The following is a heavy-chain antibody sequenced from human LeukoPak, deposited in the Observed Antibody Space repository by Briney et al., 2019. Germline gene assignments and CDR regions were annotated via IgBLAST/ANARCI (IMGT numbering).Heavy chain of an antibody. V-gene: IGHV4-39*07. D-gene: IGHD3-22*01. CDR2: IYYSGST. J-gene: IGHJ4*02. Sequence: MASETLSLTCTVSGGSISSSSYYWGWIRQPPGKGLEWIGSIYYSGSTYYNPSLKSRVTISADTSKNQFSLKLSSVTAADTAVYYCARNYYDTKKPWDWGQGTLVTVSS. CDR3: ARNYYDTKKPWD. CDR1: GGSISSSSYY.